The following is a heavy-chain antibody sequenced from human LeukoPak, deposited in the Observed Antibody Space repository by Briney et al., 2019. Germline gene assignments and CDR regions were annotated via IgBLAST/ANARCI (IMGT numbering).Heavy chain of an antibody. V-gene: IGHV1-8*01. D-gene: IGHD3/OR15-3a*01. CDR1: GYIFTSYD. CDR2: MSPNSGNT. J-gene: IGHJ4*02. CDR3: TRGPPNWGYDF. Sequence: GASVKVSCTASGYIFTSYDINWVRQATGQRLEWLGWMSPNSGNTGYAQKFQGRVTMTRSTALSTAYMELSSLKSDDTAVYYCTRGPPNWGYDFWGQGTLVTVSS.